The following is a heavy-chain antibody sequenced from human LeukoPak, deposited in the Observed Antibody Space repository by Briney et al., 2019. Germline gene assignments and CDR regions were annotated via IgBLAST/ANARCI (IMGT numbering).Heavy chain of an antibody. D-gene: IGHD6-13*01. V-gene: IGHV1-8*03. Sequence: ASVKVSCKASGYTFTSYYINWVRQATGQGLEWMGWMNPNSGNTGYAQKFQGRVTITRNTSISTAYMELSSLRSEDTAVYYCARGRSSSRRWFDPWGQGTLVTVSS. CDR2: MNPNSGNT. CDR3: ARGRSSSRRWFDP. CDR1: GYTFTSYY. J-gene: IGHJ5*02.